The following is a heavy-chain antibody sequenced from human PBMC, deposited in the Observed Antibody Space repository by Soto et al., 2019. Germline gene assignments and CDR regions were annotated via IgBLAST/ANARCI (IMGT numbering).Heavy chain of an antibody. Sequence: QVQFVQSGAEVKKPGASVKVSCKPPGYTFTRYNIHWVRQAPGQRLEWMGWINVGNGNTRYSQKFQGRLTLTRDTPGNTAYLELNSLISEDTAVYYCATPQDYDGCLDLWGQGTLVTVSS. CDR3: ATPQDYDGCLDL. D-gene: IGHD3-22*01. CDR2: INVGNGNT. V-gene: IGHV1-3*01. J-gene: IGHJ4*02. CDR1: GYTFTRYN.